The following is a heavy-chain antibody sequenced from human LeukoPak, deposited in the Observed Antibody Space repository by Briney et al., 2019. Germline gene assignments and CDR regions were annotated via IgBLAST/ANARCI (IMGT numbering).Heavy chain of an antibody. CDR2: IYSGGST. Sequence: GGSLRLSCAASGFTVSSNYMSWVRQAPGKGLEWVSVIYSGGSTYYADSVKGRFTISRDNSKNTLYLQMNSLRAEDTAVYYCARTSYYDSSGYYDYWGQGTLVTVS. D-gene: IGHD3-22*01. CDR3: ARTSYYDSSGYYDY. V-gene: IGHV3-53*01. CDR1: GFTVSSNY. J-gene: IGHJ4*02.